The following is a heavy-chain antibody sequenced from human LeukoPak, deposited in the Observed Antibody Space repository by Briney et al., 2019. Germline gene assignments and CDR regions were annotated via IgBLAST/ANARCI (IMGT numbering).Heavy chain of an antibody. J-gene: IGHJ4*02. D-gene: IGHD6-25*01. Sequence: PSETLSLTCTVSGGSISSYYWSWIRQPPGKGLEWIGYIYYSGSTNYNPSLESRLTISIDTSKNQFSLRLSSVTAADTAMYFCGFSEGDFWGQGALVTVSS. CDR1: GGSISSYY. CDR2: IYYSGST. CDR3: GFSEGDF. V-gene: IGHV4-59*08.